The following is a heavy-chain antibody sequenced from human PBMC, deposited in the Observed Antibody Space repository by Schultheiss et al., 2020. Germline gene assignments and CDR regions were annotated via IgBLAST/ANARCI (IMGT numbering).Heavy chain of an antibody. CDR3: TRIHCIHTVCHPFDS. D-gene: IGHD2-8*01. CDR1: GFTFSNAW. Sequence: GESLKISCAASGFTFSNAWMNWVRQAPGKGLEWVANIKQDGSEKYYVDSVKGRFTISRDNAKNSLYLQMNSLRAEDTAVYYCTRIHCIHTVCHPFDSWGRGT. V-gene: IGHV3-7*03. CDR2: IKQDGSEK. J-gene: IGHJ4*02.